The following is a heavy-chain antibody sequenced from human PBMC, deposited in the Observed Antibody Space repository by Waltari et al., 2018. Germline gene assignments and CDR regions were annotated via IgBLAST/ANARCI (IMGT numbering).Heavy chain of an antibody. CDR3: ATINRRSQYAFDV. Sequence: EVQLVESGGGLVQPGGSLRLACTASGFILGSYVFATYEMSWVRQAPRKGLEWVAYISSSSGIPTHYADSVKGRFTISRENAKNSMYLQMKSLRAEDTAVYYCATINRRSQYAFDVWGRGTMVIVSS. CDR2: ISSSSGIPT. CDR1: GFILGS. J-gene: IGHJ3*01. V-gene: IGHV3-48*03.